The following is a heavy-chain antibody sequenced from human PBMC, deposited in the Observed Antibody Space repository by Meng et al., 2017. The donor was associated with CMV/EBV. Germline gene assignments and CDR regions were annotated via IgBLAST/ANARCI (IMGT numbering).Heavy chain of an antibody. D-gene: IGHD3-22*01. V-gene: IGHV3-11*01. J-gene: IGHJ5*02. CDR2: ISSSGSTI. Sequence: GESLKISCAASGFTFSDYYMSWIRQAPGKGLEWVSYISSSGSTIYYADSVKGRFTISRDNAKNSLYLQMNSLRAEDTAVYYCAREGRTYYYDGSGYYYVDNWFDPWGQGTLVTVSS. CDR3: AREGRTYYYDGSGYYYVDNWFDP. CDR1: GFTFSDYY.